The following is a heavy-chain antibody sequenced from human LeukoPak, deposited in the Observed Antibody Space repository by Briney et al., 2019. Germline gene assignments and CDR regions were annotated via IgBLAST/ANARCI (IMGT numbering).Heavy chain of an antibody. CDR1: GGSISSSSYY. CDR3: ARVRSGWIRSYYFDY. J-gene: IGHJ4*02. CDR2: IYYSGST. D-gene: IGHD6-19*01. V-gene: IGHV4-61*05. Sequence: PSETLSLTCTVSGGSISSSSYYWGWIRQPPGKGLEWIGYIYYSGSTNYNPSLTSRVTISVDTSKNQFSLKLSSVTAADTAVYYCARVRSGWIRSYYFDYWGQGTLVTVSS.